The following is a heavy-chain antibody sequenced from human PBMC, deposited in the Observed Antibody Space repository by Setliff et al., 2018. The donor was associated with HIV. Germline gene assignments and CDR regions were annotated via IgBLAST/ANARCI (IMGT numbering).Heavy chain of an antibody. CDR2: IIPIFGTT. D-gene: IGHD2-15*01. CDR3: TLGYCSVGSCYSVDFDY. J-gene: IGHJ4*02. CDR1: GGTFSSFA. V-gene: IGHV1-69*13. Sequence: SVKVSCKASGGTFSSFAINWVRQAPGQGLEWMGGIIPIFGTTNYAPRFHGRVTITADESTNTAYMELNSLRSEDTAFYYCTLGYCSVGSCYSVDFDYWGQGTLVT.